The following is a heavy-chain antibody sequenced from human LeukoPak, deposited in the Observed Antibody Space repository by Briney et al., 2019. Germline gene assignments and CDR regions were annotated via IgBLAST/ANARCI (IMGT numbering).Heavy chain of an antibody. J-gene: IGHJ5*02. CDR1: GGSISSYY. CDR3: ARDVSAAGDNWFDP. Sequence: SETLSLTCTVSGGSISSYYWSWIRQPPGKGLEWIGYIYYSGSTNYNPSLKSRVTISVDTSKNQFSLKLSSVTAADTAVYYCARDVSAAGDNWFDPWGQGTLVTVSS. CDR2: IYYSGST. V-gene: IGHV4-59*01. D-gene: IGHD6-13*01.